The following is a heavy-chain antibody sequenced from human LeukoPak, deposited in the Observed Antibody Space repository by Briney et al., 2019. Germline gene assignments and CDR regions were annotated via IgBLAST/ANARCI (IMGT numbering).Heavy chain of an antibody. CDR1: GGTFSSYA. CDR2: IIPIFGTA. Sequence: SVKVSCKASGGTFSSYAISWVRQAPGQGLEWMGGIIPIFGTANYAQKFQGRVTITADESTSTAYMELSSLRSEDTAVYYCARLRGTGTTYYHSDYWGQGTLVTVSS. V-gene: IGHV1-69*13. J-gene: IGHJ4*02. D-gene: IGHD1-7*01. CDR3: ARLRGTGTTYYHSDY.